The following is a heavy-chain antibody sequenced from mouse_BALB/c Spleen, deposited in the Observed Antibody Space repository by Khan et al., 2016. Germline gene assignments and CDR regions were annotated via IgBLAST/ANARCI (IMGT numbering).Heavy chain of an antibody. V-gene: IGHV4-2*02. CDR1: GFDFSRYW. CDR2: INPGSSTI. J-gene: IGHJ4*01. CDR3: ARLRGPYYAMDY. Sequence: EVKLLESGGGLVQPGGSLNLSCAASGFDFSRYWMSWARQAPGKGQEWIGEINPGSSTINYTPSLKDKFIISRDNAKNTLYLQMSKVRSEDTALYYCARLRGPYYAMDYWGQGTSVTVSS.